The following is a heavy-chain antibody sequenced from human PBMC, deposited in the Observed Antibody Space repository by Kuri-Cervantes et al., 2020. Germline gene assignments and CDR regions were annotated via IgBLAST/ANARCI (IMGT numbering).Heavy chain of an antibody. CDR1: GFTFDDYA. V-gene: IGHV3-33*08. J-gene: IGHJ3*02. D-gene: IGHD6-13*01. CDR3: ARERRASSSLPYDAFDI. Sequence: GESLKISCAASGFTFDDYAMHWVRQAPGKGLEWVAVIWYDGSNKYYADSVKGRFTISRDNSKNTLYLQMNSLRAEDTAVYYCARERRASSSLPYDAFDIWGQGTMVTVSS. CDR2: IWYDGSNK.